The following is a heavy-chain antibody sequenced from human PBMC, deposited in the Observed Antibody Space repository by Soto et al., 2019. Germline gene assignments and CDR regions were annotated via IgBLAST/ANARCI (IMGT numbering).Heavy chain of an antibody. J-gene: IGHJ4*02. D-gene: IGHD5-18*01. CDR3: AKDIVKYTYGACDY. V-gene: IGHV3-30*18. CDR1: GFSFNTYG. CDR2: ISYDGSNQ. Sequence: GSLRLSCAASGFSFNTYGMYWVRQAPGKGLEWVAAISYDGSNQYHADSVKGRFTISRDNSKSTLYLQMNSLRVEDTAVYYCAKDIVKYTYGACDYWGQGALVTVSS.